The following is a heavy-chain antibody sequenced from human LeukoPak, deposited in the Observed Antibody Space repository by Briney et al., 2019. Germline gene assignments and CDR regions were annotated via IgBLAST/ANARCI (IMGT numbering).Heavy chain of an antibody. Sequence: SETLSLTCAVHGGSFSGYYWSWIRQPPGKGLEWIGEINHSGSTNYNPSLKSRVTMSGDTSNNQFSLKLTSVTAADTALYYCARGRNVGYCSSNSCSFDYWGQGTLVTVSS. CDR2: INHSGST. D-gene: IGHD2-2*01. V-gene: IGHV4-34*01. CDR1: GGSFSGYY. J-gene: IGHJ4*02. CDR3: ARGRNVGYCSSNSCSFDY.